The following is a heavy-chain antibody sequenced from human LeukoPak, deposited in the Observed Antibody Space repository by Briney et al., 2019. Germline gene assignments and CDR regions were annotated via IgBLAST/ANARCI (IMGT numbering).Heavy chain of an antibody. J-gene: IGHJ4*02. CDR2: ISGSGGST. CDR3: AKEVFGVVIIGIDY. D-gene: IGHD3-3*01. Sequence: GGSLRLSCAASGFTFSSYGMSWVRQAPGKGLEWVSAISGSGGSTYYADSVKGRFTISRDNSKNTLYLQMNSLRAEDTAVYYCAKEVFGVVIIGIDYWGQGTLVTVSS. V-gene: IGHV3-23*01. CDR1: GFTFSSYG.